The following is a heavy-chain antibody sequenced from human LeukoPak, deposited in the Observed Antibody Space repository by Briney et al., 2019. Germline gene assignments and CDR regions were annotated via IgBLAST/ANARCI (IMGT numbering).Heavy chain of an antibody. Sequence: PGGSLRLSCAASGFTLSNYWMSWVRQAAGKGRGWVAKIKQDGSEKSSVDSVQGRFTISRDNAKISLYLQMHSLRVEDTAVYYCARRAANAFDIWGQGTMVTVSS. CDR3: ARRAANAFDI. CDR2: IKQDGSEK. V-gene: IGHV3-7*01. D-gene: IGHD6-25*01. CDR1: GFTLSNYW. J-gene: IGHJ3*02.